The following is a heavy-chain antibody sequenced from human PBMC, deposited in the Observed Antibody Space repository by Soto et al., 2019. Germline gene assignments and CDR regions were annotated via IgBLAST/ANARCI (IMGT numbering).Heavy chain of an antibody. Sequence: GASVKVSCKASGGTFSSYAISWVRQAPGQGLEWMGGIIPIFGTANYAQKFQGRVAITADESTSTAYMELSSLRSDDTAVYYGASGLYHDAFDIWGQGTMVTVS. V-gene: IGHV1-69*13. J-gene: IGHJ3*02. CDR2: IIPIFGTA. CDR3: ASGLYHDAFDI. D-gene: IGHD3-22*01. CDR1: GGTFSSYA.